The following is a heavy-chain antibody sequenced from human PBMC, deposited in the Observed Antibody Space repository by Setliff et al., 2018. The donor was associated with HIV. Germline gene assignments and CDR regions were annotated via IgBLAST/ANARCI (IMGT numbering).Heavy chain of an antibody. D-gene: IGHD6-13*01. CDR2: INADNGDT. J-gene: IGHJ5*02. V-gene: IGHV1-3*01. Sequence: ASVKVSCKASGYTFTRYAIHWLRQAPGRSLEWMGWINADNGDTKYSQKFQGRLTITRDTSANTVYMELSSLGSEDTAVFYCARDRDSLLVGYTPNNWFDPWGQGTLVTVSS. CDR1: GYTFTRYA. CDR3: ARDRDSLLVGYTPNNWFDP.